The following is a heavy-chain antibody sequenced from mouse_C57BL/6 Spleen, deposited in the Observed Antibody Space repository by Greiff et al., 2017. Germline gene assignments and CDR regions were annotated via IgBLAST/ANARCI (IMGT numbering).Heavy chain of an antibody. CDR2: IYPGDGDT. CDR1: GYAFSSYW. J-gene: IGHJ4*01. Sequence: VQLQQSGASVKISCKASGYAFSSYWMNWVKQRPGKGLEWIGQIYPGDGDTNYNGKFKGKATLTADKSSSTAYMQLSSLTSEDSAVYFCARNAAYAMDYWGQGTSVTVSS. CDR3: ARNAAYAMDY. V-gene: IGHV1-80*01.